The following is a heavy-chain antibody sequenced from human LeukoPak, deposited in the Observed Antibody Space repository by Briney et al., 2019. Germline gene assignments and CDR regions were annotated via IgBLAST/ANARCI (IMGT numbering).Heavy chain of an antibody. CDR1: GFTFDDYA. D-gene: IGHD3-22*01. Sequence: HPARSLRLSCAASGFTFDDYAVDWVGQGPGKGREWVSGISWNSGSIGYAESVKGRFTICRDNAKNCLYLQMKSLRAEDTAVYYCAKYDDSSGYYGFDYWGQGNLVTVSS. J-gene: IGHJ4*02. CDR3: AKYDDSSGYYGFDY. CDR2: ISWNSGSI. V-gene: IGHV3-9*01.